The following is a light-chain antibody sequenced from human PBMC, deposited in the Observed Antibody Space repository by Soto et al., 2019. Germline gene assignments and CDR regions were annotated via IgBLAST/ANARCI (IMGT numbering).Light chain of an antibody. J-gene: IGLJ2*01. Sequence: QSVLTQPASVSGSPGQSITISCTGTSSDVDGYNYVSWYQQHPGKAPKLMIYDVSYRPSGVSNRFSGSKSGNTASLTISGLQAEDEADYYCSSYTSSSTPVLFGGGTKVTVL. CDR3: SSYTSSSTPVL. CDR2: DVS. V-gene: IGLV2-14*01. CDR1: SSDVDGYNY.